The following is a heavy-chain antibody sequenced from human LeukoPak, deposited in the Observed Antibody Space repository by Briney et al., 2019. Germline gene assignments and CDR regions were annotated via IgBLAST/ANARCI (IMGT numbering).Heavy chain of an antibody. V-gene: IGHV4-34*01. Sequence: SETLSLTCAVYGGSFSGYYWSWIRQPPGKGLEWIGEINHSGSTNYNPSLKSRVTISVDTSKNQFSLKLSSVTAADTAVYYCARKAFREDEAEEGTTGYFDYWGQGTLVTVSS. CDR2: INHSGST. J-gene: IGHJ4*02. CDR3: ARKAFREDEAEEGTTGYFDY. CDR1: GGSFSGYY. D-gene: IGHD1-14*01.